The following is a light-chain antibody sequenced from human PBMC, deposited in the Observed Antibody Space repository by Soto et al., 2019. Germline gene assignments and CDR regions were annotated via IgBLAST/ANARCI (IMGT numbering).Light chain of an antibody. CDR2: DVS. J-gene: IGLJ1*01. V-gene: IGLV2-14*03. CDR3: SSYTTSNTRQIV. CDR1: HSDVGGYNY. Sequence: QSLLTQPAPVSGSPGQSITISCTRPHSDVGGYNYVSWYQHHPGKAPKLIIYDVSNRPSGVSIRFSGSKSDNTASLTISGLQPEDEADYHCSSYTTSNTRQIVFGTGTKVTVL.